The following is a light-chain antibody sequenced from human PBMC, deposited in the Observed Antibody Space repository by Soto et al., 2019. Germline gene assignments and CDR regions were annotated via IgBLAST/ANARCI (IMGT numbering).Light chain of an antibody. Sequence: QSALTQPRSVSGSPGQSVTISCTGTSSHVGAYNYVSWYQQHPGKPPKLMICDVSKRPSGVPDRFSGSKSGNAASLTISGLQAEDEADYYCCSYAGSYTWVFGGGTKLTVL. CDR2: DVS. CDR1: SSHVGAYNY. J-gene: IGLJ3*02. V-gene: IGLV2-11*01. CDR3: CSYAGSYTWV.